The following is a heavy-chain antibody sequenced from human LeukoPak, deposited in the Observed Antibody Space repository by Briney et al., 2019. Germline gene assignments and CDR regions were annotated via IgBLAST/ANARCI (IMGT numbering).Heavy chain of an antibody. V-gene: IGHV1-69*02. CDR1: GYTFTGYY. D-gene: IGHD2-15*01. Sequence: SVKVSCKASGYTFTGYYMHWVRQAPGQGLEWMGRIIPILGIANYAQKFQGRVTITADKSTSTAYMELSSLRSEDTAVYYCARIPTLSYYYYGMDVWGQGTTVTVSS. CDR2: IIPILGIA. J-gene: IGHJ6*02. CDR3: ARIPTLSYYYYGMDV.